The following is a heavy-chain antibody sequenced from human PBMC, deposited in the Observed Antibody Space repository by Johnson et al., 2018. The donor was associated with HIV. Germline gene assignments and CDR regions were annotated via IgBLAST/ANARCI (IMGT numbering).Heavy chain of an antibody. V-gene: IGHV3-30*02. CDR1: GFTFSSYG. CDR2: IRYDGSNK. Sequence: HVPLVESGGGVVQPGRSLRLSCAASGFTFSSYGMHWVRQAPGKGLEWVAFIRYDGSNKYYADSVKGRFTISRDNSKNTLFLQMNSLRAEDTAAYFCAKNHFDSSALEAFDIWGQGTMVTVSS. CDR3: AKNHFDSSALEAFDI. J-gene: IGHJ3*02. D-gene: IGHD3-22*01.